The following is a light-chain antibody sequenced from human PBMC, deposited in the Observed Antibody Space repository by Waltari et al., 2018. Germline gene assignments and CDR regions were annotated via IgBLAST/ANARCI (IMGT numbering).Light chain of an antibody. Sequence: QSVLTQPPSMSGAPGQRVTISCTGSSSNIGAGHDVHWYQVFPGTDPKLLIYGNTHRPPGVPDRVAGSKSETSASLAIGGLQAEDEADYYCQSFDIRLSGGVVFGGGTKVTVL. CDR2: GNT. J-gene: IGLJ3*02. CDR1: SSNIGAGHD. CDR3: QSFDIRLSGGVV. V-gene: IGLV1-40*01.